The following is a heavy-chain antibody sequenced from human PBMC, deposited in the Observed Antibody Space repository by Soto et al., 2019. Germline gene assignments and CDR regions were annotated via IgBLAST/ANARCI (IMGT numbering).Heavy chain of an antibody. J-gene: IGHJ6*03. CDR3: ARERTFGDNKHNYMDV. CDR2: IWSDGSNE. CDR1: EFTFSRHG. D-gene: IGHD3-10*01. Sequence: QVQLVESGGGVVQPGRSLRLSCAASEFTFSRHGMHWVRQAPGKGLQWVGVIWSDGSNEVYAVSVKGRFIISRDNSKNILYLQMNSLRAEDTAVYYCARERTFGDNKHNYMDVWGTGITVTVSS. V-gene: IGHV3-33*01.